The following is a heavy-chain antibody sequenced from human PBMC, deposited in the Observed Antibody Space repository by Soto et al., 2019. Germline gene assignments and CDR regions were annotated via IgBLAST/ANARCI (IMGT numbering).Heavy chain of an antibody. Sequence: QVQLVESGGGLVKPGGSLRLSCAASGFTFTDYYLSWIRQAPGKGLEWLAYISVSSTYTNYADSVKGRFTISRDNAKKSVYLQMNSLRADDTAVYYCARELQVGAHLYYFHYWGQGTLVTVSS. CDR1: GFTFTDYY. CDR2: ISVSSTYT. J-gene: IGHJ4*02. V-gene: IGHV3-11*06. D-gene: IGHD1-26*01. CDR3: ARELQVGAHLYYFHY.